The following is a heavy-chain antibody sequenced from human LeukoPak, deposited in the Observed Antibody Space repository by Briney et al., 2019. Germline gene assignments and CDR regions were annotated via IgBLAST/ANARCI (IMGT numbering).Heavy chain of an antibody. V-gene: IGHV3-30*18. CDR3: AKGILPYYYYGMDV. Sequence: GGSLRLSCAASGFTFSSYGMQWVRQAPGKGLEWVAVISYDGSNKYYADSVKGRFTISRDNSKNTLYLQMNSLRAEDTAVYYCAKGILPYYYYGMDVWGKGTTVTVSS. CDR2: ISYDGSNK. J-gene: IGHJ6*04. D-gene: IGHD1-26*01. CDR1: GFTFSSYG.